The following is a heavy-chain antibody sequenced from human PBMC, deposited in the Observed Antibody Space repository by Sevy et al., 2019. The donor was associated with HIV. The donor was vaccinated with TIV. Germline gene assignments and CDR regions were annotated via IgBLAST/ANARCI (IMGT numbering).Heavy chain of an antibody. CDR3: ARVEMATMHAFDI. D-gene: IGHD5-12*01. V-gene: IGHV4-34*01. CDR2: INHSGST. CDR1: GGSFSGYY. J-gene: IGHJ3*02. Sequence: SETLSLTCAVYGGSFSGYYWSWIRQPPGKGLEWNGEINHSGSTNYNPSLKSRVTISVDTSKNQFSLKLSSVTAADTAVYYCARVEMATMHAFDIWGQGTMVTVSS.